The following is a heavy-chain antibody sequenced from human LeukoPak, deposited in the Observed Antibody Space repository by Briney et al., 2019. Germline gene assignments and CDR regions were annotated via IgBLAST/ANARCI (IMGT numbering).Heavy chain of an antibody. CDR1: GFTFSSYA. CDR3: AKRAPIGKGSYGGYYFDY. CDR2: ISGSGGST. Sequence: GGSLRLSCAASGFTFSSYAMSWVRQAPGKGLEWVSAISGSGGSTYYADSVKGRFTISRDNSKNTLYLQMNSLRAEDTAVYYCAKRAPIGKGSYGGYYFDYWGQGTLSPSPQ. J-gene: IGHJ4*02. D-gene: IGHD3-10*01. V-gene: IGHV3-23*01.